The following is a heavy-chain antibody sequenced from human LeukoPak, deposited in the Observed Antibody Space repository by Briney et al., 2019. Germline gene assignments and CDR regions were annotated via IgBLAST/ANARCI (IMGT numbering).Heavy chain of an antibody. Sequence: GGSLRLSCAASGFTFDDYGMSWVRQAPGNGLGWVSGINWNGGSTGYADSVKGRFTISRDNAKNSLYLQMNSLRAEDTALYYCARMVRGGNYYMDVWGKGTTVTVSS. CDR1: GFTFDDYG. J-gene: IGHJ6*03. CDR3: ARMVRGGNYYMDV. CDR2: INWNGGST. D-gene: IGHD3-10*01. V-gene: IGHV3-20*04.